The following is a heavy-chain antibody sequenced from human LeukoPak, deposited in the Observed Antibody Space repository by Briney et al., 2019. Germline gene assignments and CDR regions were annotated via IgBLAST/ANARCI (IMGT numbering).Heavy chain of an antibody. D-gene: IGHD2/OR15-2a*01. CDR3: ARCLSRCNNGFDI. J-gene: IGHJ3*02. Sequence: SETLSLTCSVSGASISGYYWSWIRQPPGKGLEGFGHIYYSGSTTYNPSLKSRVTISVDSSKNQFSLRLSSVTAADTAVYYCARCLSRCNNGFDIWGQGTMVTVSS. V-gene: IGHV4-59*01. CDR2: IYYSGST. CDR1: GASISGYY.